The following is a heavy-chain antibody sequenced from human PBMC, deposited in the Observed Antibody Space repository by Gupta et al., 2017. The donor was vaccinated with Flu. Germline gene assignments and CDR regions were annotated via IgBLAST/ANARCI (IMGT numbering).Heavy chain of an antibody. CDR3: ARDRAIWFGELSGGMDV. D-gene: IGHD3-10*01. CDR2: ISSSSSYI. Sequence: EVQLVESGGGLVKPGGSLRLYCAASGYTFSSYSMNWVRQAPGKGLEWVSSISSSSSYIYYADSVKGRFTISRDNAKNSLYLQMNSLRAEDTAVYYCARDRAIWFGELSGGMDVWGQGTTVTVSS. J-gene: IGHJ6*02. CDR1: GYTFSSYS. V-gene: IGHV3-21*01.